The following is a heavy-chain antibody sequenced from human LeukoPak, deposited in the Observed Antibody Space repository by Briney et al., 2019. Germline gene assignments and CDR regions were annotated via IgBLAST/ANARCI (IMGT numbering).Heavy chain of an antibody. J-gene: IGHJ6*02. CDR1: GGSISSGGYY. D-gene: IGHD3-9*01. CDR3: ARSLLSLRYFDWLSETGSYGMDV. Sequence: SESLSLTCTVSGGSISSGGYYWSWIRQHPGKGLEWIGYIYYSGSTYYNPSLKSRVTISVDTSKNQFSLKLSSVTAADTAVYYCARSLLSLRYFDWLSETGSYGMDVWGQGTTVTVSS. V-gene: IGHV4-31*03. CDR2: IYYSGST.